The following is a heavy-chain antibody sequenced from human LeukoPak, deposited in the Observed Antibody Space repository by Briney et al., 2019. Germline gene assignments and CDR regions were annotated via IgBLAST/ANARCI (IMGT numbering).Heavy chain of an antibody. CDR2: IIPIFGTA. Sequence: GASVKVSCKASGGTFSSYAISWVRQAPGQGLEWMGGIIPIFGTANYAQKFQGRVTITTDESTSTAYMELSSLRSEDTAVYYCARDGLYGDYVPLFDYWGQGTLVTVSS. CDR1: GGTFSSYA. J-gene: IGHJ4*02. V-gene: IGHV1-69*05. D-gene: IGHD4-17*01. CDR3: ARDGLYGDYVPLFDY.